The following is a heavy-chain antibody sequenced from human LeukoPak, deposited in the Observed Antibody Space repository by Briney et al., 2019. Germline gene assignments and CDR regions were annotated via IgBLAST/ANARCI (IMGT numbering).Heavy chain of an antibody. Sequence: GASVKVSCKASGYTFTGYYLHWVRQAPGQGLEWMGWISDYNGNTNYAQKLQGRVTMTTDTSTSTAYMELSSLRSEDTAMYYCARTTYYGSGSYYTPADYWGQGTLVTVSS. CDR3: ARTTYYGSGSYYTPADY. J-gene: IGHJ4*02. D-gene: IGHD3-10*01. CDR1: GYTFTGYY. CDR2: ISDYNGNT. V-gene: IGHV1-18*04.